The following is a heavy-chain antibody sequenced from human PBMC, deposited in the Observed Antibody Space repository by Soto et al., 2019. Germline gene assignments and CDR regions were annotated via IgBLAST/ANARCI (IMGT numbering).Heavy chain of an antibody. V-gene: IGHV3-30-3*01. D-gene: IGHD6-19*01. Sequence: QVQLVESGGGVVQPGRSLRLSCAASGFTFSSYAMHWVRQAPGKGLEWVAVISYDGSNKYYADSVKGRFTISRDNSKKTLYLQMNSLRAEDTAVYYCARASSGWYDYWGQGTLVTVSS. CDR1: GFTFSSYA. CDR3: ARASSGWYDY. CDR2: ISYDGSNK. J-gene: IGHJ4*02.